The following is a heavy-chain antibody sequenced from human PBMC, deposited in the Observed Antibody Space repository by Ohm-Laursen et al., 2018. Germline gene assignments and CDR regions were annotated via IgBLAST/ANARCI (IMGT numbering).Heavy chain of an antibody. V-gene: IGHV3-64*01. CDR2: ISSSGGAT. Sequence: SLRLSCAASGFTFSSYGMHWVRQAPGKGLEYVSVISSSGGATYYANSVKGRFTISRDNSKNTLYLQMGRLRADDMAVYYCSREARGSYYDDYWGQGTLVTVSS. CDR3: SREARGSYYDDY. J-gene: IGHJ4*02. D-gene: IGHD1-26*01. CDR1: GFTFSSYG.